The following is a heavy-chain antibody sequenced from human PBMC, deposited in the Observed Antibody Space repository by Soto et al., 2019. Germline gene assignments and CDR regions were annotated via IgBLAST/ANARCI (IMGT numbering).Heavy chain of an antibody. CDR3: ARDTAMGLGYYYYGMDV. V-gene: IGHV3-74*01. J-gene: IGHJ6*02. CDR2: INSDGSST. Sequence: PVGSLRLSCAASGFTFSSYWMHWVRQAPGKGLVWVSRINSDGSSTSYADSVKGRFTISRDNAKNTLYLQMNSLRAEDTAVYYCARDTAMGLGYYYYGMDVWGQGTTVTVSS. CDR1: GFTFSSYW. D-gene: IGHD5-18*01.